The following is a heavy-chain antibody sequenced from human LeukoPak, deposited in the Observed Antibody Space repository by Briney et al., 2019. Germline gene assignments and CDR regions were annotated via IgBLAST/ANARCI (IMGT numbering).Heavy chain of an antibody. J-gene: IGHJ6*02. V-gene: IGHV4-59*01. CDR3: ARSEYSSSFGYYYGMDV. CDR2: IYYSGST. Sequence: PSETLSLTCTVSGGSISSYYRSWIRQPPGKGLEWIGYIYYSGSTNYNPSLKSPVTISVDTSKNQFSLKLSSVTAADTAVYYCARSEYSSSFGYYYGMDVWGQGTTVSVSS. D-gene: IGHD6-6*01. CDR1: GGSISSYY.